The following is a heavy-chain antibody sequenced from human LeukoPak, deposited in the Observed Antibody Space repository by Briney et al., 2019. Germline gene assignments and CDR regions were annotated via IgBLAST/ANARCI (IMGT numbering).Heavy chain of an antibody. CDR2: IYYSGST. CDR3: ARDVVLDAFDI. D-gene: IGHD2-21*01. V-gene: IGHV4-30-4*01. CDR1: GGSISSGDYY. J-gene: IGHJ3*02. Sequence: SETLSFTCTVSGGSISSGDYYWSWIRQPPGKGLEWIGYIYYSGSTYYNPSLKSRVTISVDTSKNQFSLKLSSVTAADTAVYYCARDVVLDAFDIWGQGTMVTVSS.